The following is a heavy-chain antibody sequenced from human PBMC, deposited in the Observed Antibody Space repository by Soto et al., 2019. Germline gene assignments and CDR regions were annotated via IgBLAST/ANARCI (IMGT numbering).Heavy chain of an antibody. CDR1: GFTFSGSA. CDR2: IRSKANSYAT. J-gene: IGHJ3*02. V-gene: IGHV3-73*02. D-gene: IGHD3-22*01. CDR3: TRGSSPFTMIVEDAFDI. Sequence: EVQLVESGGGLVQPGGSLKLSCAASGFTFSGSAMHWVRQASGKGLEWVGRIRSKANSYATAYAASVKGRFTISRDDSKNTAYLQMNSLKTEDTAVYYCTRGSSPFTMIVEDAFDIWGQGTMVTVSS.